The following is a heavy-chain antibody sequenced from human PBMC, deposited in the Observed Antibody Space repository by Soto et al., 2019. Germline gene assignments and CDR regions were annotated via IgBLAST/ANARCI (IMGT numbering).Heavy chain of an antibody. J-gene: IGHJ4*02. CDR2: IYPGDSNT. D-gene: IGHD3-22*01. V-gene: IGHV5-51*01. CDR1: GYNFINYW. CDR3: ARHSLYYDTSGYPGY. Sequence: GESLKISCKGSGYNFINYWIGWVRQMPGEGLEWMGIIYPGDSNTRYSPSFQGQVTISADKSISTAYLQWSSLKASDTAMYYCARHSLYYDTSGYPGYWGQGTLVTVSS.